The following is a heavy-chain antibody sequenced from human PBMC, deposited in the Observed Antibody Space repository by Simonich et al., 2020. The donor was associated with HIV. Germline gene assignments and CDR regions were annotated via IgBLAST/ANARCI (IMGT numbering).Heavy chain of an antibody. CDR1: GHTLTELS. V-gene: IGHV1-24*01. CDR2: FDPELGQT. J-gene: IGHJ2*01. Sequence: QVQLVQSGAEVKKPGASVKVSCKVSGHTLTELSMHWVRQTPGRGLEWMGGFDPELGQTIYGPKFQGRVTMTEDTSTDTAYMELSSLRSEDTALYYCATWEVKDNVLTGFSYWYFDLWGRGTLVTVSS. CDR3: ATWEVKDNVLTGFSYWYFDL. D-gene: IGHD3-9*01.